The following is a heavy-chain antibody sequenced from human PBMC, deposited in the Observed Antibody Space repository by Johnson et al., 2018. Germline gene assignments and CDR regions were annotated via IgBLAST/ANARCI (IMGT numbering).Heavy chain of an antibody. D-gene: IGHD3-10*01. V-gene: IGHV3-30*03. CDR3: ATGAISGVIYREFFQH. CDR1: GFSFSNHV. Sequence: QVQLVQSGGGVVQXGGSLRLXCSASGFSFSNHVMHWVRQAPGKGLEWVAVTSNDEGIKYYEDSVKGRFTISRDNSKGTLYLQINSLRAEDTAVYYCATGAISGVIYREFFQHWGQGTLVTVSS. CDR2: TSNDEGIK. J-gene: IGHJ1*01.